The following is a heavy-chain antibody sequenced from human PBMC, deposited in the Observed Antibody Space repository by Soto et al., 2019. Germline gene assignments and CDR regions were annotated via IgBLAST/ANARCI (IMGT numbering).Heavy chain of an antibody. CDR3: ARDRTGYSSSWYYYYGMDV. Sequence: PGGSLRLSCAASGFTFSSYGMHWVRQAPGKGLEWVAVIWYDGSNKYYADSVKGRFTISRDNSKNTLYLQMNSLRAEDTAVYYCARDRTGYSSSWYYYYGMDVWGQGTTVTVSS. D-gene: IGHD6-13*01. CDR2: IWYDGSNK. J-gene: IGHJ6*02. V-gene: IGHV3-33*01. CDR1: GFTFSSYG.